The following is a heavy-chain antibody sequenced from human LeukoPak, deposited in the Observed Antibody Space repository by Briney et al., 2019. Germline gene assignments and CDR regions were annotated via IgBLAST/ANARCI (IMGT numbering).Heavy chain of an antibody. J-gene: IGHJ6*02. V-gene: IGHV1-24*01. Sequence: ASVEVSRKVSGYTLTELSMHWVRQAPGKGLEWMGGFDPEDGETIYAQKFQGRVTMTEDTSTDTAYMELSSLRSEDTAVYYCATTVYYYYGMDVWGQGTTVTVSS. CDR1: GYTLTELS. CDR3: ATTVYYYYGMDV. CDR2: FDPEDGET.